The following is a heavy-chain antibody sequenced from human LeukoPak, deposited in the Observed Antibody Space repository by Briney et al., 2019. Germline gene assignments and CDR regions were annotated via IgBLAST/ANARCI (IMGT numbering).Heavy chain of an antibody. CDR2: IHHSGSI. CDR3: ARESVAAGTGYFDY. J-gene: IGHJ4*02. D-gene: IGHD6-13*01. V-gene: IGHV4-4*02. Sequence: SETLSLTCAVSGVSISSNLWWTWVRQPPGKGLEWIAEIHHSGSINYNPSLKSRVTISVDTSKNQFSLKLSSVTAADTAVYYCARESVAAGTGYFDYWGQGTLVTVSS. CDR1: GVSISSNLW.